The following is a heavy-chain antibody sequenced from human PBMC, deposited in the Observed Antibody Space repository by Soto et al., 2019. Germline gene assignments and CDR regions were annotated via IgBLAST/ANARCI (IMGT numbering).Heavy chain of an antibody. CDR3: AKDHPASMAAAGTGFDY. CDR1: GFTFSSYA. V-gene: IGHV3-23*01. Sequence: EVQLLESGGGLVQPGGSLRLSCAASGFTFSSYAMSWVRQAPGKGLGWVSAISGSGGSTYYADSVTGRFTISRDNSKDTLYLQMTSRKAGDTAVHYCAKDHPASMAAAGTGFDYWGQGTLVAF. CDR2: ISGSGGST. D-gene: IGHD6-13*01. J-gene: IGHJ4*02.